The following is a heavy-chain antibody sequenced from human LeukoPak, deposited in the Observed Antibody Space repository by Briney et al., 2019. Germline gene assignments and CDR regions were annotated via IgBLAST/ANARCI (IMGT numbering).Heavy chain of an antibody. CDR3: ARVGTTSNFYYYYGMDV. D-gene: IGHD2/OR15-2a*01. V-gene: IGHV3-74*01. Sequence: GGSLRLSCAASGFTFSSYWMYWLRQAPVKGLVWVSRINSDGSTTSYADSVKGRFTISRDNAKNTLYLQMNSLRAEDTAVYYCARVGTTSNFYYYYGMDVWGQGTTVTVSS. J-gene: IGHJ6*02. CDR2: INSDGSTT. CDR1: GFTFSSYW.